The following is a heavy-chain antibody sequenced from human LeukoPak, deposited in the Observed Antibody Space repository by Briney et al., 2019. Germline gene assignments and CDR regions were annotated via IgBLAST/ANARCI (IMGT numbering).Heavy chain of an antibody. Sequence: QPGGSLRLSCAASGFTFSSYEMNWVRQAPGKGLEWVSYISSSGSTIYYADSVKGRFTISRDNSKNTLYLQMNSLRAEDTAVYYCARDSAKLGYFDYWGQGTLVTVSS. V-gene: IGHV3-48*03. D-gene: IGHD3-16*01. CDR2: ISSSGSTI. CDR1: GFTFSSYE. J-gene: IGHJ4*02. CDR3: ARDSAKLGYFDY.